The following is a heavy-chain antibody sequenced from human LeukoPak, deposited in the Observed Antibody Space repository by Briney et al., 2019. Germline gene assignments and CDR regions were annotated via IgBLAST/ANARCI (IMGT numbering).Heavy chain of an antibody. CDR1: GFTFSSYD. CDR2: ISRSGGTT. D-gene: IGHD2-15*01. Sequence: GGSLRLSCAASGFTFSSYDMTWVRQTPGKGLEWVALISRSGGTTYYADSVKGRFTISRDNSKNTLYLQMNSLRAEDTAEYYCAKRGGTESFYYYYYMDVWGEGTTVTVSS. CDR3: AKRGGTESFYYYYYMDV. V-gene: IGHV3-23*01. J-gene: IGHJ6*03.